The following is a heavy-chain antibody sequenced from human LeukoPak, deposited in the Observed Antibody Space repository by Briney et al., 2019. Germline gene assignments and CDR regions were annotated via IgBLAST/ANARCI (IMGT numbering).Heavy chain of an antibody. CDR2: IYYSGST. V-gene: IGHV4-59*01. CDR1: GGPISSYY. CDR3: ARVDGDYVYYFDY. D-gene: IGHD4-17*01. Sequence: SETLSLTCTVSGGPISSYYWSWIRQPPGKGLEWIGYIYYSGSTNYNPSLKSRVTISVDTSKNQFSLKLSSVTAADTAVYYCARVDGDYVYYFDYWGQGTLVTVSS. J-gene: IGHJ4*02.